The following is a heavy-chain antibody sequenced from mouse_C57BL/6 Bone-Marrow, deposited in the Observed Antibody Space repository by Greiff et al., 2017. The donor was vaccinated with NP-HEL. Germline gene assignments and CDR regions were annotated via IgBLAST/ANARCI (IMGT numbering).Heavy chain of an antibody. CDR1: GYTFTSYW. CDR2: IYPGSGST. D-gene: IGHD1-2*01. J-gene: IGHJ4*01. CDR3: ARTSVSTARWVSYAMDY. V-gene: IGHV1-55*01. Sequence: VQLQQPGAELVKPGASVKMSCKASGYTFTSYWITWVQQRPGQGLEWIGDIYPGSGSTNYNEKFKSTATLTVDTSSSTAYMQLSSLTSEDSAVYYGARTSVSTARWVSYAMDYWGQGTTVTGSS.